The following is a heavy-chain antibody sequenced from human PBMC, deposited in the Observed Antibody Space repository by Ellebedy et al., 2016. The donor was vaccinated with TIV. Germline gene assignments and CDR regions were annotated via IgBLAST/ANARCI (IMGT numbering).Heavy chain of an antibody. CDR2: IYNSGST. Sequence: MPSETLSLTCTVSGGSISSSSYYWSWIRLPPGKGLEWIGYIYNSGSTNYNPSLKSRVVISVDTSKNQFSLKLRSVTAADTAIYYCATYDRITPEAFEIWGQGTTVTVSS. CDR3: ATYDRITPEAFEI. D-gene: IGHD3-3*01. CDR1: GGSISSSSYY. J-gene: IGHJ3*02. V-gene: IGHV4-61*01.